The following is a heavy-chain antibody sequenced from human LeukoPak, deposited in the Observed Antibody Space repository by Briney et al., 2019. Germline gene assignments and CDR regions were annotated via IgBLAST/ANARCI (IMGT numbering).Heavy chain of an antibody. D-gene: IGHD3-9*01. Sequence: SETLSLTCTVSGGSISSSSYYWGWIRQPPGKGLEWIGSIYYSGSTYYNPSLKSRVTISVDTSKNQFSLKLSSVTAADTAVYYCATGTYYDILTGYSGADAFDIWGQGAMVTVSS. CDR3: ATGTYYDILTGYSGADAFDI. J-gene: IGHJ3*02. CDR2: IYYSGST. CDR1: GGSISSSSYY. V-gene: IGHV4-39*07.